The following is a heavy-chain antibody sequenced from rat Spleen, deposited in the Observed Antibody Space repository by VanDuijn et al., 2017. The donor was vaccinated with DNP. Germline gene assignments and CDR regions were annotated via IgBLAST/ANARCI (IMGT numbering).Heavy chain of an antibody. CDR2: ISNSGST. CDR1: GYSITSNY. D-gene: IGHD1-4*01. J-gene: IGHJ2*01. Sequence: EVQLQESGPGLVKPSQSLSLTCSVTGYSITSNYWGWIRQFPGNKMEYIGHISNSGSTNYNPSLKSLISITRDTSKNQFFLQLNSVTPEDTATYYCARWTRYFDYWGQGVMVTVSS. V-gene: IGHV3-1*01. CDR3: ARWTRYFDY.